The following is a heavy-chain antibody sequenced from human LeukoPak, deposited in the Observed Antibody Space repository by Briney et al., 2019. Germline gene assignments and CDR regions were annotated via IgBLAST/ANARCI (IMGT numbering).Heavy chain of an antibody. J-gene: IGHJ3*02. CDR3: ARSRAAEDAFDI. V-gene: IGHV1-8*03. CDR2: MNPNSGNT. CDR1: GYTFTSYD. D-gene: IGHD6-13*01. Sequence: ASVKVSCKASGYTFTSYDINWVRQATGQGLEWMGWMNPNSGNTGYAQKFQGRVTITRNTSISTAYMELSSLRSEDTAVYYCARSRAAEDAFDIWGQGTMVTVSS.